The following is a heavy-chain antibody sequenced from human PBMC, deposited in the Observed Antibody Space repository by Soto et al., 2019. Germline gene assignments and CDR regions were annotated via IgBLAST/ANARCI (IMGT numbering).Heavy chain of an antibody. D-gene: IGHD5-18*01. CDR3: VNTGYSYDPFGY. J-gene: IGHJ4*02. CDR1: GFSLTTSGVG. V-gene: IGHV2-5*01. Sequence: SLPTLVNPTQTLTLTCTFSGFSLTTSGVGVGWIRQPPGKALEWLALIFWNDDERYSPSLKSRLTITKDTSKNQVVLTMTNMDRVDTATYYCVNTGYSYDPFGYCGRGYLDSVSS. CDR2: IFWNDDE.